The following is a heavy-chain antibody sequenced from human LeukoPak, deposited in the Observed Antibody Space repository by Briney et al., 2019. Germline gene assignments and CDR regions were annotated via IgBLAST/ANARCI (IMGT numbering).Heavy chain of an antibody. CDR2: ISSSSSYI. CDR1: GFTFSSYS. Sequence: PGGSLRLSCAASGFTFSSYSMNWVRQAPGKGLEWVSSISSSSSYIYYADSVKGRFTISRDNAKNSLYLQMNSLRAEDTAGYYCARDKGDGYNYRGVRFDYWGQGTLVAVSS. CDR3: ARDKGDGYNYRGVRFDY. D-gene: IGHD5-12*01. V-gene: IGHV3-21*01. J-gene: IGHJ4*02.